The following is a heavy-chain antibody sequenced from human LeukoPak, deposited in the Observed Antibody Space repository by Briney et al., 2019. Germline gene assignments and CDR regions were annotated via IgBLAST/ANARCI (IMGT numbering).Heavy chain of an antibody. CDR1: GGTFSSYA. CDR2: VIPIFGTA. D-gene: IGHD4-23*01. J-gene: IGHJ4*02. V-gene: IGHV1-69*06. Sequence: AASVKVSCKASGGTFSSYAISWVRQAPGQGLEWMGGVIPIFGTANYAQKFQGRVTITADKSTSTAYMELSSLRSEDTAVYYCARRAGGYSHPYDYWGQGILVTVSS. CDR3: ARRAGGYSHPYDY.